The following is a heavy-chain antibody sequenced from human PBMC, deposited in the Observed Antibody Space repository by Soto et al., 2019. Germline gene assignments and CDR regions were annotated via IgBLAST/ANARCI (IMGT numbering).Heavy chain of an antibody. CDR1: GFTFSDYA. J-gene: IGHJ5*02. D-gene: IGHD3-3*01. CDR3: ANGRFLEWLLPDNWFDP. CDR2: ISGSGANT. Sequence: LGGSLRLSCAAAGFTFSDYAMNWVRQAPGKGLEWVSAISGSGANTYYADSVKGRFTISRDNSKNMLYLQMNSLRDEDTAVYYCANGRFLEWLLPDNWFDPWGQGTLVTVSS. V-gene: IGHV3-23*01.